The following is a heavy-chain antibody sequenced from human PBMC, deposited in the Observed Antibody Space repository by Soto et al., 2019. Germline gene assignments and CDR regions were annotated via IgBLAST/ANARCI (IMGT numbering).Heavy chain of an antibody. J-gene: IGHJ4*02. CDR3: ATEELCGADCYFFKH. CDR2: ISGSNNNI. CDR1: GFNLRNYE. D-gene: IGHD2-21*02. Sequence: PGGSLRLSCAVSGFNLRNYEMKWVRQVPGKGREWISKISGSNNNIYYADSVQGRFTISRDNANNVLFLQMNSLTAEDTATYHCATEELCGADCYFFKHWGQGTLVTVSS. V-gene: IGHV3-48*03.